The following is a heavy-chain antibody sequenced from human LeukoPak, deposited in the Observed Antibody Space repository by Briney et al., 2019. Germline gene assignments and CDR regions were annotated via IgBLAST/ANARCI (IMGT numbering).Heavy chain of an antibody. J-gene: IGHJ6*03. CDR3: AKGSKEVLFTRDHHMDV. D-gene: IGHD3-3*01. V-gene: IGHV1-69*13. CDR1: GGTFSSYA. CDR2: IIPIFGTA. Sequence: SVKVSCKASGGTFSSYAISWVRQAPGQGLEWMGGIIPIFGTANYAQKFQGRVTITADESTSTAYMELSSLRSEDTAVYYCAKGSKEVLFTRDHHMDVWGKGTTVTMSS.